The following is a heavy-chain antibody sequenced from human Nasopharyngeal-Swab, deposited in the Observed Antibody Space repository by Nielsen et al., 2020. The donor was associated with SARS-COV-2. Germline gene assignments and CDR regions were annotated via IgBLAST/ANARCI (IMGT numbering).Heavy chain of an antibody. CDR1: GFTFSSYA. CDR3: AKYGVDLYYFDY. D-gene: IGHD5-12*01. Sequence: GEALKISCAASGFTFSSYARSWVRQAPGKGLEWVSAISGSGGSTYYADSVKGRFTISRDNSKNTLYLQMNSLRAEDTAVYYCAKYGVDLYYFDYWGQGTLVTVSS. CDR2: ISGSGGST. J-gene: IGHJ4*02. V-gene: IGHV3-23*01.